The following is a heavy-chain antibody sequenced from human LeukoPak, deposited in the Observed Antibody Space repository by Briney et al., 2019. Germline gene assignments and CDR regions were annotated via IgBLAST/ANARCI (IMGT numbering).Heavy chain of an antibody. CDR3: ASVYSGTSWDY. V-gene: IGHV5-51*01. Sequence: GESLKISCKGSGYSFTSYWIGWVRQMPGKGLEWMGVIFPADSDTRYSPSFQGQVTISADKSISTAYLQWSSLKASDTAMYYCASVYSGTSWDYWGQGILVTVSS. J-gene: IGHJ4*02. CDR2: IFPADSDT. D-gene: IGHD1-26*01. CDR1: GYSFTSYW.